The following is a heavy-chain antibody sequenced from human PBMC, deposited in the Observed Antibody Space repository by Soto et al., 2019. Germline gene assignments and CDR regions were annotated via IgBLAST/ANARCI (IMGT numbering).Heavy chain of an antibody. V-gene: IGHV1-18*01. J-gene: IGHJ4*02. CDR1: GYTFTTYG. D-gene: IGHD1-26*01. CDR2: ISAYNGNT. CDR3: ARRIVGTTTTDY. Sequence: AASVKVSCKASGYTFTTYGISWVRQAPGQGLEWMGWISAYNGNTNYAQKLQGRVTMTTDTSTSTAYMELRSLRSDDTAVYYCARRIVGTTTTDYWGQGTLVTVSS.